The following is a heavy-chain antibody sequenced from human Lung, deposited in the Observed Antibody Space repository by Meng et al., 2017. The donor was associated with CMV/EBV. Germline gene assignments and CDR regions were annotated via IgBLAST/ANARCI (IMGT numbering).Heavy chain of an antibody. Sequence: VPLLEPGPAVVKSSETQSLTCAVLCDCITNHNWWAWVRQPPGKGLEWSGEIPHRGSSAYNPSLKSRVSMSIDKSKNQFSLKLTAVTAADTAVYHCLRRSGGSVWGQGTLVTVSS. CDR2: IPHRGSS. V-gene: IGHV4-4*02. D-gene: IGHD3-10*01. CDR3: LRRSGGSV. J-gene: IGHJ1*01. CDR1: CDCITNHNW.